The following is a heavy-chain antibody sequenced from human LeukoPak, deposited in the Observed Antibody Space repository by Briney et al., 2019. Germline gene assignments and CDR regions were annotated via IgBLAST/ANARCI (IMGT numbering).Heavy chain of an antibody. D-gene: IGHD3-10*01. CDR1: GDSISSSSSY. V-gene: IGHV4-39*07. CDR3: AREKDLFRFFDP. J-gene: IGHJ5*02. Sequence: PSETLSLTCSVSGDSISSSSSYWGWIRQPPGKGLEWIGSVYSTGSTYYNPSLESRVTMSVDTPKNQFFLKVNSVTAADTAVYYCAREKDLFRFFDPWGQGALVTVSS. CDR2: VYSTGST.